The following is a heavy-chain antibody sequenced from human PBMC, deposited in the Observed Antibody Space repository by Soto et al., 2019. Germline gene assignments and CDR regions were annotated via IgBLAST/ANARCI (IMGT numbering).Heavy chain of an antibody. CDR3: ARSTSSGYYYY. V-gene: IGHV3-53*01. D-gene: IGHD3-22*01. CDR1: GFTVSTNY. Sequence: QAGGSLRLSCAASGFTVSTNYMSWVRQAPGKGLEWVSGIYSGDTTSYADSVKGRFTISKDNSKNTLYLQMNSLRAEDTAVYYCARSTSSGYYYYWGQGTLVTVS. J-gene: IGHJ4*02. CDR2: IYSGDTT.